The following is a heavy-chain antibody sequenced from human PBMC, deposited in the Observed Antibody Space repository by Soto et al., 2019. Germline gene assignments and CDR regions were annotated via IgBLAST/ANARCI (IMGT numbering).Heavy chain of an antibody. Sequence: QVQLVESGGGLVKPGGSLRLSCVASGFTFSDYYMSWFRQAPGKGLEWVSYISSGGSVIYSADSMKGRFTISRDNAKNSLYLQVNSLRADDTAVYYCAREPRDDYMISGSVTYWRHGTLV. CDR3: AREPRDDYMISGSVTY. CDR1: GFTFSDYY. V-gene: IGHV3-11*01. D-gene: IGHD3-10*01. J-gene: IGHJ4*01. CDR2: ISSGGSVI.